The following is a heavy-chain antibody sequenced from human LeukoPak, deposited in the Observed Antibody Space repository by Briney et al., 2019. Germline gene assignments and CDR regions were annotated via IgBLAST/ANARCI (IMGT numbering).Heavy chain of an antibody. CDR1: GFTFSNYW. V-gene: IGHV3-74*01. CDR3: AREGDYGDYVGY. Sequence: GGSLRLSCAASGFTFSNYWMHWVRQAPGKGLVWVSRINSDGSSTSYADSVKGRFTISRDNAKNTLYLQMNSLRAEDTAVYYCAREGDYGDYVGYWGQGTLVTVSS. D-gene: IGHD4-17*01. CDR2: INSDGSST. J-gene: IGHJ4*02.